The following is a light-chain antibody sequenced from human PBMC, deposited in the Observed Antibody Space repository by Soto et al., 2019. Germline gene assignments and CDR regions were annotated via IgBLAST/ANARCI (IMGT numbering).Light chain of an antibody. CDR1: RSNIGDNA. CDR3: AAWDDSLNGWV. J-gene: IGLJ3*02. CDR2: YDD. V-gene: IGLV1-36*01. Sequence: QSVLTQPPSVSGAPRQRVTISCSGSRSNIGDNAVNWYQQLPGKAPKLLIYYDDLLPSGVSDRFSGSKSGTSASLAISGVQSEDEADYYCAAWDDSLNGWVFGGGTKVTVL.